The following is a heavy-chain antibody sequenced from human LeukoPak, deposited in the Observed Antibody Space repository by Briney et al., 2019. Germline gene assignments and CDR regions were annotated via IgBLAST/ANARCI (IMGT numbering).Heavy chain of an antibody. D-gene: IGHD3-10*01. CDR2: INPSGGST. CDR1: GCTFTSYY. Sequence: GASVKVSCKASGCTFTSYYMHWVRQAPGQGLEWMGIINPSGGSTSYAQKFQGRVTMTRDTSTSTVYMELSSLRSEDTAVYYCARDLNGGLLWFGELFSFDYWGQGTLVTVSS. J-gene: IGHJ4*02. V-gene: IGHV1-46*01. CDR3: ARDLNGGLLWFGELFSFDY.